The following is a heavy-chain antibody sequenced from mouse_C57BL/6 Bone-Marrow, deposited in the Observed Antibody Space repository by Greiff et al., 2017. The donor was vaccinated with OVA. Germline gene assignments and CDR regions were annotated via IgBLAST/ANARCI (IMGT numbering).Heavy chain of an antibody. CDR3: AKGGDSSGYDRLAY. V-gene: IGHV1-82*01. Sequence: VQLQQSGPELVKPGASVKISSKASGYAFRSAWMNWVKKRPGKGLEWIGRIYPGDGDTNYNGKFKGKATLTADKTSSTAHMKRRRLTSEDSAVYLCAKGGDSSGYDRLAYWGQGTLVTVSA. CDR2: IYPGDGDT. J-gene: IGHJ3*01. CDR1: GYAFRSAW. D-gene: IGHD3-2*02.